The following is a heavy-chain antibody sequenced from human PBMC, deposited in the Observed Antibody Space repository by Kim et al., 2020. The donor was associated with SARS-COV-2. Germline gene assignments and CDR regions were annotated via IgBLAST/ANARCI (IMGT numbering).Heavy chain of an antibody. CDR1: GFTFDDYA. CDR3: AKTEGGYDLGHRYYFDY. CDR2: ISWNSGSI. J-gene: IGHJ4*02. Sequence: GGSLRLSCAASGFTFDDYAMHWVRQAPGKGLEWVSGISWNSGSIGYADSVKGRFTISRDNAKNSLYLQMNSLRAEDTALYYCAKTEGGYDLGHRYYFDYWGQGTLVTVSS. D-gene: IGHD5-12*01. V-gene: IGHV3-9*01.